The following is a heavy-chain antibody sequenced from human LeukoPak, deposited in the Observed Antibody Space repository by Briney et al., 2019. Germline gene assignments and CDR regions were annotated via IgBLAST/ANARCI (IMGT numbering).Heavy chain of an antibody. V-gene: IGHV4-30-4*01. J-gene: IGHJ3*02. CDR1: GGSISSGDYY. CDR3: ARGSLPRFGELSSFDI. Sequence: SETLSLTCTVSGGSISSGDYYWSWIRQPPGKGLEWIGYIYYSGGTYYNPSLKSRVTISVDTSKNQFSLKLSSVTAADTAVYYCARGSLPRFGELSSFDIWGQGTMVTVSS. CDR2: IYYSGGT. D-gene: IGHD3-10*01.